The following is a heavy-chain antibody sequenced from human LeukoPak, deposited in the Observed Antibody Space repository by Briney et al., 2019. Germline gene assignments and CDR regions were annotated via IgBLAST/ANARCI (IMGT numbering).Heavy chain of an antibody. Sequence: SETLSLTCTVSGGSISSSSYYWGWIRQPPGKGLEWIGSIYYSGSTYYNPSLKSRVTISIDTSKNQFSLRLSSVTAADTAMYYCAKSGGYGLIDYWGQGTLVTVSS. CDR3: AKSGGYGLIDY. CDR2: IYYSGST. V-gene: IGHV4-39*01. CDR1: GGSISSSSYY. J-gene: IGHJ4*02. D-gene: IGHD1-26*01.